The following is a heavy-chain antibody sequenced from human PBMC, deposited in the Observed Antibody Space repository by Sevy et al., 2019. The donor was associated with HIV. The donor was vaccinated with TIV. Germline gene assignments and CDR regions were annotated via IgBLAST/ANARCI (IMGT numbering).Heavy chain of an antibody. CDR3: ARDRGSTRLDP. J-gene: IGHJ5*02. D-gene: IGHD2-2*01. CDR2: ISSSSSYI. CDR1: GFTFSSYS. Sequence: GGSLKLSCAASGFTFSSYSMNWVRQAPGKGLEWVSSISSSSSYIYYADSVKGRFTISRDNAKNSLYLQMNSLRAEDTAVYYCARDRGSTRLDPWGQGTLVTVSS. V-gene: IGHV3-21*01.